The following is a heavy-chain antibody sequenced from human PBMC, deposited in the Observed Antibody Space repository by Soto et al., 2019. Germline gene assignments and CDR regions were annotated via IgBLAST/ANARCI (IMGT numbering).Heavy chain of an antibody. Sequence: GGSLRLYCAASGFTFSSYAMHWVRQAPGKGLEWVAVISYDGSNKYYADSVKGRFTISRDNSKNTLYLQMNSLRAEDTAVYYCARDRLAVAGAEYFQHWGQGTLVTVSS. D-gene: IGHD6-19*01. CDR1: GFTFSSYA. CDR2: ISYDGSNK. CDR3: ARDRLAVAGAEYFQH. V-gene: IGHV3-30-3*01. J-gene: IGHJ1*01.